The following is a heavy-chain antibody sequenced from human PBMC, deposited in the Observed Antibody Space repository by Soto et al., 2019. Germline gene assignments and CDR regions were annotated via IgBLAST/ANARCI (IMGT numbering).Heavy chain of an antibody. V-gene: IGHV4-31*02. J-gene: IGHJ6*02. Sequence: QVQLQESGPGLVKPSQTLSLTWTVSGGSISSGGYYWSWIRQHPGKGLEWIGYIYYSGSTYYNPSLKSRVTISVDTSKNQFSLKLSSVTAADTAVYYCARSFGVVVAATSPYYGMDVWGQGTTVTVSS. CDR1: GGSISSGGYY. CDR2: IYYSGST. CDR3: ARSFGVVVAATSPYYGMDV. D-gene: IGHD2-15*01.